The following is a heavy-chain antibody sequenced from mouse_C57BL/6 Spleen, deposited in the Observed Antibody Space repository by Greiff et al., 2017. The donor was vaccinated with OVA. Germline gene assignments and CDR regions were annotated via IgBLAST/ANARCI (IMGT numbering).Heavy chain of an antibody. D-gene: IGHD1-1*01. Sequence: EVKLVESGGGLVKPGGSLKLSCAASGFTFSDYGLHWVRQAPEKGLEWVAYISSGSSTIYYADTVKGRSTISRDNAKNTLFLQMTSLRSEDTAMYYCARGDTVVAHWYFDVWGTGTTVTVAS. CDR1: GFTFSDYG. J-gene: IGHJ1*03. CDR2: ISSGSSTI. V-gene: IGHV5-17*01. CDR3: ARGDTVVAHWYFDV.